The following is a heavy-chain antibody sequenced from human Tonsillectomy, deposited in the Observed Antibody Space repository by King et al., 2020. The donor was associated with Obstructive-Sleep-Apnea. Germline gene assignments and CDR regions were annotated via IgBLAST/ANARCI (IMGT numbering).Heavy chain of an antibody. CDR2: INTNTGNP. V-gene: IGHV7-4-1*02. J-gene: IGHJ4*02. Sequence: VQLVESGSELKKPGASVKVSCKASGYTFTSYAMNCVRQAPGQGLEWMGWINTNTGNPTYAQGFTGRFVFSLATSVRTAYLQISSLKAEDSAVYYCARGGHDRSGYDQYYFDYWGQGTLVTVSS. CDR3: ARGGHDRSGYDQYYFDY. D-gene: IGHD3-22*01. CDR1: GYTFTSYA.